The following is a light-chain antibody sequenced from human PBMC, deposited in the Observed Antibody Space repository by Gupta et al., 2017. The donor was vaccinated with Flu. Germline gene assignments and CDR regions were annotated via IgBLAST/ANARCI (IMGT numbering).Light chain of an antibody. Sequence: SALTRPASGPGPPGQSSTISCTGTASDVGGYNSVSWYQQRPGTAPKLMIYDVSNRPAGISNRFSCCNSGNTASLTISVLQAEDEADYYCSSYTSGSTLVVAFGGGTKLTVL. CDR1: ASDVGGYNS. CDR2: DVS. CDR3: SSYTSGSTLVVA. J-gene: IGLJ2*01. V-gene: IGLV2-14*01.